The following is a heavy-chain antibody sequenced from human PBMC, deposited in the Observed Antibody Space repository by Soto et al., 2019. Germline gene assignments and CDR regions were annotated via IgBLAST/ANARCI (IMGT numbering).Heavy chain of an antibody. V-gene: IGHV4-30-4*01. CDR2: IYYSGST. J-gene: IGHJ4*02. CDR3: AKGSSWYPHLSY. CDR1: GGSISSGDYY. Sequence: SETLSLTCTVSGGSISSGDYYWSWIRQPPGKGLEWIGYIYYSGSTYYNPSLKSRVTISVDTSKNQFSLKLSSVTAADTAVYYCAKGSSWYPHLSYWGQGTLVTVSS. D-gene: IGHD6-13*01.